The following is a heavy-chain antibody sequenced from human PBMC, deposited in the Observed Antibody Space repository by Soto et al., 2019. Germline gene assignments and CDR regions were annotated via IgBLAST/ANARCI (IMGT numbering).Heavy chain of an antibody. J-gene: IGHJ5*02. V-gene: IGHV3-21*01. CDR2: ISGTGVYI. Sequence: GGSLRLSCVASGFTFSNYNMNWVRQAPGKGLEWVSHISGTGVYIHYADAVKGRFTISRDNAKSSVYLQMNSLRAEDTAVYYCAREGALKPFSSWGQGTLVTVSS. CDR3: AREGALKPFSS. CDR1: GFTFSNYN.